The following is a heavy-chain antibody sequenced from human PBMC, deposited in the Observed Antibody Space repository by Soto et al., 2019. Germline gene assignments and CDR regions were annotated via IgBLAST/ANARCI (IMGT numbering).Heavy chain of an antibody. CDR1: GFTFRDYY. Sequence: QVQLVESGGGLVEPGGSLRLSCAASGFTFRDYYMTWIRQAPGKGLEWVSYISGDGGSTSYADSVKGRFTVSRDNARSSLFLQINSLRDEDTAFYYCAKLVTIAAAGTVDYSGLGTLVTVSS. CDR2: ISGDGGST. CDR3: AKLVTIAAAGTVDY. V-gene: IGHV3-11*01. J-gene: IGHJ4*02. D-gene: IGHD6-13*01.